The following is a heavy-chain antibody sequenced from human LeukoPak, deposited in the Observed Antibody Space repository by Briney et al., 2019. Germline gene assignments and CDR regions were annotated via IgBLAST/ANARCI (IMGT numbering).Heavy chain of an antibody. D-gene: IGHD3-9*01. J-gene: IGHJ5*02. Sequence: GASVKVSCKASGYTFTGYYMHWVRQAPGQGLEWMGRINPNSGGTNYAQKFQGRVTMTRDTSISTAYMELSRLRSDDTAVYYCARDLFDTDANWFDPWGQGTLVTVSS. CDR3: ARDLFDTDANWFDP. CDR1: GYTFTGYY. CDR2: INPNSGGT. V-gene: IGHV1-2*06.